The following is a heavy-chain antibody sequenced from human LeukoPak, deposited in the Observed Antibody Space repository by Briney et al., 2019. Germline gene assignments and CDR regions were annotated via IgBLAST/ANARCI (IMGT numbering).Heavy chain of an antibody. CDR3: AREPRRYCSSTSCPHGYMDV. V-gene: IGHV3-30-3*01. Sequence: GGSLRLSCAASGFTFSSYAMHWVRQAPGKGLEWVAVISYDGSNKYYADSVKGRFTISRDNSKNTLYLQMNSLRAEDTAVYYCAREPRRYCSSTSCPHGYMDVWGKGTTVTVSS. CDR1: GFTFSSYA. J-gene: IGHJ6*03. CDR2: ISYDGSNK. D-gene: IGHD2-2*01.